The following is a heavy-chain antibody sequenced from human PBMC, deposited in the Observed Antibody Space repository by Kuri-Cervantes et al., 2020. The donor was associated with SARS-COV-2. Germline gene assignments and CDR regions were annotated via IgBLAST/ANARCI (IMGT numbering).Heavy chain of an antibody. D-gene: IGHD2-2*01. V-gene: IGHV4-30-4*01. Sequence: SCTVSGGSISSGDYYWSWIRQPPGKGLEWIGYIYYSGSTYYNPSLKSRVTISVDTSKNQFSLKLSSVTATDTAVYYCAKGWGGYCSSTGCYYYYYGMDVWGQGTTITVSS. CDR3: AKGWGGYCSSTGCYYYYYGMDV. J-gene: IGHJ6*02. CDR1: GGSISSGDYY. CDR2: IYYSGST.